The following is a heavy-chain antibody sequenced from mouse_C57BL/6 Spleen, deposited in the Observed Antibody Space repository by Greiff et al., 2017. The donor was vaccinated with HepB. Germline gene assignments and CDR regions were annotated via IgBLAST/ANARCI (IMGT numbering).Heavy chain of an antibody. CDR2: IYPGDGDT. V-gene: IGHV1-80*01. CDR3: ARADYYDYDDGAY. J-gene: IGHJ3*01. D-gene: IGHD2-4*01. Sequence: VHLVESGAELVKPGASVKISCKASGYAFSSYWMNWVKQRPGKGLEWIGQIYPGDGDTNYNGKFKGKATLTADKSSSTAYMQLSSLTSEDSAVYFCARADYYDYDDGAYWGQGTLVTVSA. CDR1: GYAFSSYW.